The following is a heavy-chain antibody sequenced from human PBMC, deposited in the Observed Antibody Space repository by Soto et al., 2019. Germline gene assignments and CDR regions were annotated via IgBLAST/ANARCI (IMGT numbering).Heavy chain of an antibody. J-gene: IGHJ4*02. CDR1: GGTFSSYA. CDR3: ASRYYYDSSGYYYGYYFDY. V-gene: IGHV1-69*13. D-gene: IGHD3-22*01. Sequence: GASVKVSCKASGGTFSSYAISWVRQAPGQGLEWMGGIIPIFGTANYAQKFQGRVTITADESTSTAYMELSSLRSEDTAVYYCASRYYYDSSGYYYGYYFDYWGQGTLVTVS. CDR2: IIPIFGTA.